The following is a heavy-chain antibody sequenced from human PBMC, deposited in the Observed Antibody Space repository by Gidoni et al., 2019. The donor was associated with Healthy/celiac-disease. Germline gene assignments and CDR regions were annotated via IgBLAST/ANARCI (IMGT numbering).Heavy chain of an antibody. CDR2: IYYSGST. Sequence: QVQLQESCPGLVKPLATMSLTCTVSGGSISSYYWSWIRQPPGKGLEWIGYIYYSGSTNYNPSLKSRVTISVDTSKNQFSLKLSSVTAADTAVYYCARLWGIAVADDYWGQGTLVTVSS. V-gene: IGHV4-59*08. D-gene: IGHD6-19*01. CDR3: ARLWGIAVADDY. CDR1: GGSISSYY. J-gene: IGHJ4*02.